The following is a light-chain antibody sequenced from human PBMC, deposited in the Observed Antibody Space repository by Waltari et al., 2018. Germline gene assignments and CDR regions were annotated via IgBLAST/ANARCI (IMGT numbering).Light chain of an antibody. CDR1: SSDVGGYDD. CDR2: EVN. V-gene: IGLV2-8*01. Sequence: QSALTQPPSASGSPGQSVTIPCTGTSSDVGGYDDFSWYQQHPGKAPKPIIYEVNKRPSGVPDRFSGSKSGNTASLTVSGLQAEDEADYYCSSYTSSNNCVFGTGTKVTVL. CDR3: SSYTSSNNCV. J-gene: IGLJ1*01.